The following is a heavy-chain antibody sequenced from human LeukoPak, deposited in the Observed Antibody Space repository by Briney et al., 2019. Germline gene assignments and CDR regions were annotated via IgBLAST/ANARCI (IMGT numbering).Heavy chain of an antibody. V-gene: IGHV1-69*13. J-gene: IGHJ6*03. D-gene: IGHD4-23*01. CDR2: MIPIFGTA. CDR1: GGTFSSYA. CDR3: AGGATVVSPYYYYYMDV. Sequence: GASVKVSCKASGGTFSSYAISWVRQAPGQGLEWMGGMIPIFGTANYAQKFQGRVTITADESTSTAYMELSSLRSEDTAVYYCAGGATVVSPYYYYYMDVWGKGTTVTVSS.